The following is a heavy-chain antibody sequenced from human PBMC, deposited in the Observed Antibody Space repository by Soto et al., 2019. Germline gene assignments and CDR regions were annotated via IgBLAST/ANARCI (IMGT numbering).Heavy chain of an antibody. CDR3: ASGTLFCAGDCYFAH. CDR1: KTTFSDYG. D-gene: IGHD2-21*02. V-gene: IGHV1-69*06. J-gene: IGHJ4*02. Sequence: QVQLVQSGPEVKKPGSSVNISCKAPKTTFSDYGLNWVRQAPGQGLEWMGGIIPVLGTINYARKFQGRVTITADKYSNTVYMAVSSLTSEDTAVYYCASGTLFCAGDCYFAHWGLGTVVTVSS. CDR2: IIPVLGTI.